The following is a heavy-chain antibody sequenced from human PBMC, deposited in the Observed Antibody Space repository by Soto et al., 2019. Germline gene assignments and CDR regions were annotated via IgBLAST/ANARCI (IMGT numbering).Heavy chain of an antibody. D-gene: IGHD2-2*01. Sequence: PSETLSLTCTVSGGSISSYYWSWIRQPPGEGLEWIGYIYYSGSTNYNPSLKSRVTISVDTSKNQFSLKLSSVTAADTAVYYCARDFGVVPAAFFDYWGQGTLVTVSS. J-gene: IGHJ4*02. CDR2: IYYSGST. V-gene: IGHV4-59*01. CDR3: ARDFGVVPAAFFDY. CDR1: GGSISSYY.